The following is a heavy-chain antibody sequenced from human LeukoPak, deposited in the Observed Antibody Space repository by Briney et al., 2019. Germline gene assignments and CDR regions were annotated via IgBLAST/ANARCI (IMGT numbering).Heavy chain of an antibody. D-gene: IGHD6-13*01. CDR3: AKVARDRSSWVRWFDP. CDR2: ISSSSSYI. J-gene: IGHJ5*02. Sequence: GGSLRLSCAASGFTFSSHRMNWVRQAPGEGLEWVSSISSSSSYIYYADSVKGRFTISRDNAKNSLYLQMNRLRAEDTAVYYCAKVARDRSSWVRWFDPWGQGSLVTVSS. CDR1: GFTFSSHR. V-gene: IGHV3-21*01.